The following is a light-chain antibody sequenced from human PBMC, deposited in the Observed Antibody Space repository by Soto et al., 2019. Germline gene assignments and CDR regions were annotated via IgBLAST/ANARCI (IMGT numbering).Light chain of an antibody. Sequence: DIQMTQSPSSLSAPAGDRFAITCRASQSIGSWVAWYQQKPGKAPKVLISKASTLESGVPLRFSGSGSGTEFTLPISSLQPDDFATYYCQQYNDYWTFGQGTKADIK. V-gene: IGKV1-5*03. CDR3: QQYNDYWT. CDR1: QSIGSW. CDR2: KAS. J-gene: IGKJ1*01.